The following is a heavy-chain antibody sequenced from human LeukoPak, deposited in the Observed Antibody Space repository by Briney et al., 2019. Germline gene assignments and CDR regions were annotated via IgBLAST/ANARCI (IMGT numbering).Heavy chain of an antibody. CDR1: GFTFRRYS. Sequence: GRSLSLSCATSGFTFRRYSMHWVRQAPSKGLEWVAVISNDGRNKFYADSVMGRFTISRDNSKNTLYLQMNSLRIEDTAVYYCANSQEVSAVPADSWGQGTLVTVSS. J-gene: IGHJ4*02. V-gene: IGHV3-30*18. CDR2: ISNDGRNK. CDR3: ANSQEVSAVPADS. D-gene: IGHD6-19*01.